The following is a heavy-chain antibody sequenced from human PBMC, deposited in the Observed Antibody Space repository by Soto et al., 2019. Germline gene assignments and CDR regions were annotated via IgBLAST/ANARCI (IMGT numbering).Heavy chain of an antibody. CDR3: ASGGDYLYYAMDV. Sequence: SETLSLTCAVSGGSMSDYYWSWIRQPPGMGLEWIAYIYYSGSTNYNPSLKSRVTISVDTSKNQFSLKLSSVAAADTAVYYCASGGDYLYYAMDVRGQGTTVTVSS. CDR1: GGSMSDYY. V-gene: IGHV4-59*01. J-gene: IGHJ6*02. CDR2: IYYSGST. D-gene: IGHD3-16*01.